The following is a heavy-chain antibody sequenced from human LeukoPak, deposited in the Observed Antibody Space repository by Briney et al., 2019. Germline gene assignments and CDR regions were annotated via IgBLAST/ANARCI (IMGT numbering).Heavy chain of an antibody. D-gene: IGHD2-21*02. CDR1: GGSISSYY. Sequence: PETLSLTCTVSGGSISSYYWSWIRQPPGKGLEWIGYIYYSGSTNYNPSLKSRVTISVDTSKNQFSLKLSSVTAADTAVYYCARSAYCGGDCYFGTFDIWGQGTMVTVSS. J-gene: IGHJ3*02. V-gene: IGHV4-59*08. CDR2: IYYSGST. CDR3: ARSAYCGGDCYFGTFDI.